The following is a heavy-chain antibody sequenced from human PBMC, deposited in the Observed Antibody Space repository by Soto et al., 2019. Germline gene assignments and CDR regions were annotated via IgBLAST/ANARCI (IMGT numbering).Heavy chain of an antibody. Sequence: GASVKVSCKASGYTFTSYDINWVRQATGQGLEWMGWMNPNSGNTGFAQKFQGRVTMTTDTSISTAYMELSSLTSEDTAVYYCARGPAVNTVGGVIVRTYYFEYWGQGTLVTLSS. CDR3: ARGPAVNTVGGVIVRTYYFEY. V-gene: IGHV1-8*01. D-gene: IGHD3-16*02. J-gene: IGHJ4*02. CDR2: MNPNSGNT. CDR1: GYTFTSYD.